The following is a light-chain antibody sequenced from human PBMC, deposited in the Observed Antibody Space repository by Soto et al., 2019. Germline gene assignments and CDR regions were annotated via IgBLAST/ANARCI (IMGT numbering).Light chain of an antibody. CDR2: GAS. Sequence: EIVMTQSPATLSVSPGERATLSCRASQSVSSNLAWYQQKPGQAPRLLIYGASNRATGIPARFSGSGSGTEFSLTISRLQAEHLAVSYCHQYNNWAPWSFGQGTKLEIK. CDR1: QSVSSN. J-gene: IGKJ1*01. CDR3: HQYNNWAPWS. V-gene: IGKV3-15*01.